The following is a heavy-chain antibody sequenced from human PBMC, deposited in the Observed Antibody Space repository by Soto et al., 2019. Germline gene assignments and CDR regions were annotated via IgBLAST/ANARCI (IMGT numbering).Heavy chain of an antibody. D-gene: IGHD3-16*02. CDR1: GFTFSSFS. Sequence: EVQLVESGGGLVNPGGSLRLSCAASGFTFSSFSMNWVRQAPGKGLEWVSSISSGSGYIYYADSVKGRFTISRDNAKNSLYLQMNSLRAEDTAVYYCARDSSTFGGVIVGHFDYWGQGSLVTVSS. J-gene: IGHJ4*02. V-gene: IGHV3-21*01. CDR3: ARDSSTFGGVIVGHFDY. CDR2: ISSGSGYI.